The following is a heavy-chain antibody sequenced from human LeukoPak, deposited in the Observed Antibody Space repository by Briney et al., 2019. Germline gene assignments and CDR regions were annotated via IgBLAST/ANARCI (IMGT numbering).Heavy chain of an antibody. V-gene: IGHV3-30-3*01. D-gene: IGHD3-22*01. Sequence: GGSLRLSCAASGFTFSSYAMHWVRQAPGKGLEWVAVISYDGSNKYYADSVKGRFTISRDNSKNTLYLQMNSLRAEDTAVYYCARDRYYYDSSGYDYWGQGTLVTVSS. CDR2: ISYDGSNK. CDR1: GFTFSSYA. J-gene: IGHJ4*02. CDR3: ARDRYYYDSSGYDY.